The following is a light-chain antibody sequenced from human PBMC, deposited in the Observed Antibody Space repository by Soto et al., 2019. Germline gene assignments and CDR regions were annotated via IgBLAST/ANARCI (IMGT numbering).Light chain of an antibody. CDR3: LLYGSSPPYI. J-gene: IGKJ2*01. CDR2: TAS. CDR1: QSVSSSS. Sequence: EIVLTQSPGTVSLSPGERATLSCRASQSVSSSSLAWYQQRPGQAPRLLILTASSRATGTPVRFSGSGTGADFTLTISRLEPEDFAVYYCLLYGSSPPYIFGPGTKEEIK. V-gene: IGKV3-20*01.